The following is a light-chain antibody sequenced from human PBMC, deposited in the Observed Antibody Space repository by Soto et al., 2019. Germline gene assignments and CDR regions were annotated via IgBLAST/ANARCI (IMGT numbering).Light chain of an antibody. J-gene: IGKJ3*01. Sequence: EIVLTQSPGTLSLSPGERATLSCRASQSVSSSYLAWYLQKPGQAPRLLIYGASSSATGIPDRFSGSGSGTDFTLTISRLEPEDFAVYYCQQYGSSRFTFGPGTKVDIK. CDR3: QQYGSSRFT. CDR2: GAS. CDR1: QSVSSSY. V-gene: IGKV3-20*01.